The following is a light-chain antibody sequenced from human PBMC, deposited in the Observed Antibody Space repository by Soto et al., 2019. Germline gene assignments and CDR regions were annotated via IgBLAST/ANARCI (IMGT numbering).Light chain of an antibody. V-gene: IGKV3-20*01. CDR3: QHYGFSPMYT. CDR1: QFVNNY. CDR2: GSY. J-gene: IGKJ2*01. Sequence: VLTQSPGTLSWSPGESATLSFRARQFVNNYLACYQHKPGQTPRLIIVGSYTRSTVISDRFSASASGTDFTLTITRLEPEEFAVYYCQHYGFSPMYTFGQGTKRASK.